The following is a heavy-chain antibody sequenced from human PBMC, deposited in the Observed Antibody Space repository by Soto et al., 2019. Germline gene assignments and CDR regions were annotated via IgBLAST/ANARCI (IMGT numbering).Heavy chain of an antibody. V-gene: IGHV3-15*01. CDR2: IKSKTDGGTT. Sequence: GGSLRLSCTASGFTFSSYAMSWVRQAPGKGLEWVGRIKSKTDGGTTDYAAPVKGRFTISRDDSKNTLYLQMNSLKTEDTAVYYCTTDERGYCISTSCYGYYYYGMDVWGQGTTVTVSS. D-gene: IGHD2-2*01. CDR3: TTDERGYCISTSCYGYYYYGMDV. CDR1: GFTFSSYA. J-gene: IGHJ6*02.